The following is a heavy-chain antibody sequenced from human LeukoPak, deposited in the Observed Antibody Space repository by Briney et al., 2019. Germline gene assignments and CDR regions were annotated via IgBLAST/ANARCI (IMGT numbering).Heavy chain of an antibody. D-gene: IGHD3-16*01. Sequence: GSLRLSCAASGFTFSSYAMSWVRQAPGKGLEWVSGISDRGDGTYYADSVKGRFTVSRDNSKNTLYLQMNSLRAEDTAVYYCAKGNYGYIFYFDYWGQGTLVTVSS. CDR3: AKGNYGYIFYFDY. CDR1: GFTFSSYA. J-gene: IGHJ4*02. V-gene: IGHV3-23*01. CDR2: ISDRGDGT.